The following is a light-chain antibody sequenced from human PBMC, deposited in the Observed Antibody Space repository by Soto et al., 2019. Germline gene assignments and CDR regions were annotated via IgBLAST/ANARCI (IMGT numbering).Light chain of an antibody. CDR2: GAS. Sequence: EIVLTQSPGSLSLSLGERATLSCRASQSVDSAFFAWYQQKPGQPPRLLMYGASRRATGIPARFSGSGSGTAFTLTISCLEPEDFAVYYCQQYASSLTFGQGTKVEI. J-gene: IGKJ1*01. CDR1: QSVDSAF. CDR3: QQYASSLT. V-gene: IGKV3-20*01.